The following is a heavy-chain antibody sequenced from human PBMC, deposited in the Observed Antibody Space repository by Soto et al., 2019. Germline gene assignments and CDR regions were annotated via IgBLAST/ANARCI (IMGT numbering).Heavy chain of an antibody. V-gene: IGHV3-73*01. Sequence: GSLRLSRAASGITFSGSALHWVRQASGKGLEWFVRIRNKANSNATAYAASVKGRFTISRDDSKNTANLQMNGLKTEDTAVYYCTPSGGPYYFDYWGQGTLVTVSS. CDR1: GITFSGSA. J-gene: IGHJ4*02. CDR3: TPSGGPYYFDY. D-gene: IGHD6-19*01. CDR2: IRNKANSNAT.